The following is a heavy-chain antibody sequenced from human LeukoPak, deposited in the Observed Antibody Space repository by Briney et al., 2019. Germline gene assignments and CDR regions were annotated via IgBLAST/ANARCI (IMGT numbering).Heavy chain of an antibody. Sequence: ASVKVSCKASGYTFTSYYMHWVRQAPGQGLEWMGIINPSGGSTSYAQKFQGRVTMTRDTSTSTVYMELSSLRSEDTAVYYCATDRWELLDAFDIWGQGTMVTVSS. D-gene: IGHD1-26*01. J-gene: IGHJ3*02. CDR2: INPSGGST. CDR1: GYTFTSYY. CDR3: ATDRWELLDAFDI. V-gene: IGHV1-46*01.